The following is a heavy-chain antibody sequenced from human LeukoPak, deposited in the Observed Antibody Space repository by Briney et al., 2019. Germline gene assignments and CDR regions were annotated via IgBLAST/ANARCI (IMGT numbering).Heavy chain of an antibody. CDR3: ARENSSGWYFRYYFDY. Sequence: GGSLRLSCAASGFTFSSYSMNWVRQAPGKGLEWVSYISSSSSTIYYADSVKGRFTISRDNAKNSLYLQMNSLRAEDTAVYYCARENSSGWYFRYYFDYWGQGTLVTVSS. J-gene: IGHJ4*02. CDR2: ISSSSSTI. CDR1: GFTFSSYS. D-gene: IGHD6-19*01. V-gene: IGHV3-48*01.